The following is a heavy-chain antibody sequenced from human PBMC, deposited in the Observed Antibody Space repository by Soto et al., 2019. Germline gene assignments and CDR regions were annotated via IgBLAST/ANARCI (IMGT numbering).Heavy chain of an antibody. CDR3: ARGARSYYDSSGYYYVMISLNWFDP. CDR1: GGSFSGYY. J-gene: IGHJ5*02. D-gene: IGHD3-22*01. Sequence: QVQLQQWGAGLLKPSETLSLTCAVYGGSFSGYYWSWIRQHPGKGLEWIGEINHSGSTNYNPSLKCQVTISVDTAKNQFSLKLSSVTAADTAVYYCARGARSYYDSSGYYYVMISLNWFDPWGQGTLVTVSS. V-gene: IGHV4-34*01. CDR2: INHSGST.